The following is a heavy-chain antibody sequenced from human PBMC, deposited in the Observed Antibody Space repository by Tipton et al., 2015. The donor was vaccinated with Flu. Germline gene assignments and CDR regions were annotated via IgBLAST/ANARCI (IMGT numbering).Heavy chain of an antibody. D-gene: IGHD4-23*01. CDR2: IYYSGST. CDR3: ARGRYGGNYFGY. J-gene: IGHJ4*02. V-gene: IGHV4-39*07. Sequence: LSLTCTVSGGSISSSSYYWGWIRQPPGKGLEWIGSIYYSGSTYYNPSLKSRVTISVDTSKSQFSLKLSSVTAADTAVYYCARGRYGGNYFGYWGQGTLVTVSS. CDR1: GGSISSSSYY.